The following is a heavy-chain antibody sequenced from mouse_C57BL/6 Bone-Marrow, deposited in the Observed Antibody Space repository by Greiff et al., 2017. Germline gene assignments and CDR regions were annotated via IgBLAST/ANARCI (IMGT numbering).Heavy chain of an antibody. D-gene: IGHD1-1*01. CDR1: GFTFSDYG. CDR2: ISSGSSTI. J-gene: IGHJ1*03. CDR3: ATYYYGSSGYFDV. V-gene: IGHV5-17*01. Sequence: EVKVVESGGGLVKPGGSLKLSCAASGFTFSDYGMHWVRQAPEKGLEWVAYISSGSSTIYYADTVKGRFTISRDNAKNTLFLQMTSLRSEDTAMYYCATYYYGSSGYFDVWGTGTTVTVSS.